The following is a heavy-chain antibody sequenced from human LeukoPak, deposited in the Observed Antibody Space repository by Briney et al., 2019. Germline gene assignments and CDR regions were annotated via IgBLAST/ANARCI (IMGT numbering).Heavy chain of an antibody. Sequence: SETLSLTCTVSGGSVSGYYWSWIRQPPGKGLEWIGYIHHSGTTNYNPSLKSRVTMAVDTSKNQFYLKLSPVTAADTAVYYCARDFSSGWYYFDYWGQESWSPSPQ. CDR3: ARDFSSGWYYFDY. CDR2: IHHSGTT. V-gene: IGHV4-59*02. CDR1: GGSVSGYY. J-gene: IGHJ4*01. D-gene: IGHD6-19*01.